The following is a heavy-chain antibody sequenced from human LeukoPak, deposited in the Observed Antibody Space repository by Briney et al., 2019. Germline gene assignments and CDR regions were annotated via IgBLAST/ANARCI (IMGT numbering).Heavy chain of an antibody. CDR2: ISAYNGNT. D-gene: IGHD2-2*01. CDR3: ARECTSCYCY. Sequence: ASVKVSCKASGGTFSSYAISWVRQAPGQGLEWMGWISAYNGNTNYAQKLQGRVTMTTDTSTSTAYMELRSLRSDDTAVYYCARECTSCYCYWGQGTLVTVSS. J-gene: IGHJ4*02. CDR1: GGTFSSYA. V-gene: IGHV1-18*01.